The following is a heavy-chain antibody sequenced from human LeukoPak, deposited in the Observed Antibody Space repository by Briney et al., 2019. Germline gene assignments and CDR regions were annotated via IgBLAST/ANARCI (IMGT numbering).Heavy chain of an antibody. CDR3: ARENGIQLWKPFDY. Sequence: PGGSLKLSCAASGFTFSSYAMHWVRQAPGKGLEWVAVISYDGSNKYYADSVKGRFTISRDNSKNTLYLQMNSLRAEDTAVYYCARENGIQLWKPFDYWGQGTLVTVPS. D-gene: IGHD5-18*01. J-gene: IGHJ4*02. V-gene: IGHV3-30-3*01. CDR1: GFTFSSYA. CDR2: ISYDGSNK.